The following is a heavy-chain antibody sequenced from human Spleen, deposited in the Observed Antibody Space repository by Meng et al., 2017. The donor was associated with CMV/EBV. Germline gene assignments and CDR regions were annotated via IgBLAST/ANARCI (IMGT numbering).Heavy chain of an antibody. Sequence: SETLSLTCIVSVGSISSGGYYWSWIRQPPGKGLEWIGEINHSGSTNYNPSLKSRVTISVDTSKNQFSLKLSSVTAADTAVYYCARPFPIAAAGYYYYGMDVWCQGTTVTVSS. J-gene: IGHJ6*02. V-gene: IGHV4-39*07. CDR1: VGSISSGGYY. CDR2: INHSGST. D-gene: IGHD6-13*01. CDR3: ARPFPIAAAGYYYYGMDV.